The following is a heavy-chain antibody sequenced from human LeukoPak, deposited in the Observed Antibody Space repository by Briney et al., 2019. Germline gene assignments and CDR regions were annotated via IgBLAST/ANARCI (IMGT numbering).Heavy chain of an antibody. Sequence: GGSLRLSCVASGLTVSSYSMNWVRQAPGKGLEWVTAISGSGGSTYYADSVKGRFTISRDNSKNTLYLQMNSLRAEDTAVYYCASPTGVRGLPYWGQGTLVTVSS. CDR3: ASPTGVRGLPY. J-gene: IGHJ4*02. V-gene: IGHV3-23*01. CDR1: GLTVSSYS. D-gene: IGHD3-10*01. CDR2: ISGSGGST.